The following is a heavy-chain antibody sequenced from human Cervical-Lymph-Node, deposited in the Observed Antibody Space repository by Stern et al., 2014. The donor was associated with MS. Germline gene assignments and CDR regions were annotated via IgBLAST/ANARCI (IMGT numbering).Heavy chain of an antibody. CDR1: GFTFSSYG. CDR2: IWYDGSNK. Sequence: VQLVESGGGVVQPGGSLGLSCAASGFTFSSYGMHWVRQAPGKGLDWVAVIWYDGSNKYYSDSVKGRFTISRDMSKNTLYLQMNSLRAEDTAVYYCASPPHYWGQGTLVTVSS. V-gene: IGHV3-33*01. J-gene: IGHJ4*02. CDR3: ASPPHY.